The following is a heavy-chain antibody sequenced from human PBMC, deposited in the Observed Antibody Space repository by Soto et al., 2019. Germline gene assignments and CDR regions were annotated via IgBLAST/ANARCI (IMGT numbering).Heavy chain of an antibody. Sequence: PGGSLRLSCAASGFTFSSYWMSWVRQAPGKGLEWVANIKQDGSEKYYVDSVKGRFTISRDNAKNSLYLQMNSLRAEDTAVYYCARAHPSIAVAGTPNDYWGQGTLVTVSS. V-gene: IGHV3-7*01. CDR3: ARAHPSIAVAGTPNDY. D-gene: IGHD6-19*01. CDR1: GFTFSSYW. J-gene: IGHJ4*02. CDR2: IKQDGSEK.